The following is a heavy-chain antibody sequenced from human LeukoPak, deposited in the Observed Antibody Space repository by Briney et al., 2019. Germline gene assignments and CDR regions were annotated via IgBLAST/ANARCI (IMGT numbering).Heavy chain of an antibody. Sequence: GSLRLSCAASGCTFSSYWMSWIRQPPGKGLEWIGYIYYSGSTNYNPSLKSRVTISVDTSKNQFSLKLSSVTAADTAVYYCARGYSSSWLSYYYYYMDVWGKGTTVTVSS. D-gene: IGHD6-13*01. V-gene: IGHV4-59*01. CDR1: GCTFSSYW. CDR2: IYYSGST. CDR3: ARGYSSSWLSYYYYYMDV. J-gene: IGHJ6*03.